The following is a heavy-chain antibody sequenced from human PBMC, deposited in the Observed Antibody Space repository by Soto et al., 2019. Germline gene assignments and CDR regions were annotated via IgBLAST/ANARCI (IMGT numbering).Heavy chain of an antibody. V-gene: IGHV1-18*01. CDR1: GYTFTSYG. CDR2: ISLYNGNI. Sequence: QVQLVQSGVEVKKPGASVKVSCKASGYTFTSYGISWVRQAPGQVLEWMGWISLYNGNIKYAPKFQGRVTMTADTSTDTVYMELKRLRSDDTAVYYCGRLVPAAIGRFAPWGQGTVVTVSS. J-gene: IGHJ5*02. D-gene: IGHD2-2*01. CDR3: GRLVPAAIGRFAP.